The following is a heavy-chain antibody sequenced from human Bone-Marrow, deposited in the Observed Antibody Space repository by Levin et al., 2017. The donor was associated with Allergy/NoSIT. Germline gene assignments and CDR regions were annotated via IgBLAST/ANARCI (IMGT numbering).Heavy chain of an antibody. Sequence: GESLKISCAASGFTFSDYYMSWIRQAPGKGLEWVSYISSSSSYTNYADSVKGRFTISRDNAKNSLYLQMNSLRAEDTAVYYCARDRGITMVRGVSAFDSWGQGTMVTVSS. CDR2: ISSSSSYT. CDR1: GFTFSDYY. V-gene: IGHV3-11*05. CDR3: ARDRGITMVRGVSAFDS. J-gene: IGHJ3*02. D-gene: IGHD3-10*01.